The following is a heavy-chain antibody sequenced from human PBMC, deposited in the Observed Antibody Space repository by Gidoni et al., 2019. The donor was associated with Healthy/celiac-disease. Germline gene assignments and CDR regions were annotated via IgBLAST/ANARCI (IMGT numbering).Heavy chain of an antibody. CDR2: INHSGST. CDR1: GGSFSGYY. J-gene: IGHJ6*03. Sequence: QVQLQQWGAGLLKPSETLSLTCAVYGGSFSGYYWSWIRQPPGKGLEWIGEINHSGSTNYNPSLKSRVTISVDTSKNQFSLKLSSVTAADTAVYYCARGGGYCSSTSCYAGIPRYYYYYMDVWGKGTTVTVSS. CDR3: ARGGGYCSSTSCYAGIPRYYYYYMDV. D-gene: IGHD2-2*01. V-gene: IGHV4-34*01.